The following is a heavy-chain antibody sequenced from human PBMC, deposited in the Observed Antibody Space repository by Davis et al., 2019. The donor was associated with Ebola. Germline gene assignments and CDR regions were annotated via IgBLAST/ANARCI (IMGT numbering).Heavy chain of an antibody. CDR2: ISGSGGST. J-gene: IGHJ4*02. CDR1: GFTFSSYA. D-gene: IGHD1-20*01. Sequence: GESLKISCAASGFTFSSYAMSWVRQAPGKGLEWVSAISGSGGSTYYADSVKGRFTISRDNSKNTLYLHMDSLRDDDTAVYYCARVYNWGFNFWGQGTLVTVSS. CDR3: ARVYNWGFNF. V-gene: IGHV3-23*01.